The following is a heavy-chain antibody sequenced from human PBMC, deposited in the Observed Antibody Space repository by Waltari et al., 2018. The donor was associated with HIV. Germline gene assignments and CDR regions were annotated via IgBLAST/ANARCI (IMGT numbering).Heavy chain of an antibody. D-gene: IGHD6-13*01. J-gene: IGHJ4*02. CDR2: IYYSGST. Sequence: QLQLQESGPGLVKPLETLSLTCTVPGGSISSSSYYWGWIRQPQGKGLEWFGSIYYSGSTYYNPALKSRATISVDPSKNRFSLKLNSVTAADTAVYYCARDRGSGSWCYYWGQGTLVTVSS. V-gene: IGHV4-39*07. CDR3: ARDRGSGSWCYY. CDR1: GGSISSSSYY.